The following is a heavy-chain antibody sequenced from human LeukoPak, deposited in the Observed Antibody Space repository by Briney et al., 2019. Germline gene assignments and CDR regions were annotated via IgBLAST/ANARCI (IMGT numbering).Heavy chain of an antibody. J-gene: IGHJ4*02. V-gene: IGHV3-23*01. D-gene: IGHD6-13*01. Sequence: GGSLRLSCAASGFTFSSYAMSWVRQAPGKGLEWVSAISGSGGRTYYADSVKGRFTISRDNSKNTLYLQMNSLRAEDTAVYYCAKKTSDYSSSWFDYWGQGTLVTVSS. CDR3: AKKTSDYSSSWFDY. CDR2: ISGSGGRT. CDR1: GFTFSSYA.